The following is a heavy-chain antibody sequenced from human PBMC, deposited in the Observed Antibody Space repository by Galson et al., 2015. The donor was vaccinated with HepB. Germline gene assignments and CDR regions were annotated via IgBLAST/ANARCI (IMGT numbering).Heavy chain of an antibody. J-gene: IGHJ4*02. D-gene: IGHD5-18*01. CDR2: ISGSGGST. CDR3: AKDLYTPNTAMVTGVFDY. V-gene: IGHV3-23*01. CDR1: GFTFSSYA. Sequence: SLRLSCAASGFTFSSYAMSWVRQAPGKGLGWVSAISGSGGSTYYADSVKGRFTISRDNSKNTLYLQMNSLRAEDTAVYYCAKDLYTPNTAMVTGVFDYWGQGTLVTVSS.